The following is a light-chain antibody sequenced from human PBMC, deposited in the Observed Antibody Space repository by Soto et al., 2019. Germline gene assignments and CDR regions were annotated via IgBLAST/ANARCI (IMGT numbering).Light chain of an antibody. V-gene: IGKV3-15*01. CDR2: GAS. J-gene: IGKJ5*01. CDR1: QSVSSN. CDR3: QQYNNWPIT. Sequence: EIVMTQSPATLSVSPGERVTLSCRASQSVSSNLAWYQQKPGQAPRLLIYGASTRATGIPARFSGSGSGTDFTLTISSLQSEDFAVYYCQQYNNWPITFGQGTRLPIK.